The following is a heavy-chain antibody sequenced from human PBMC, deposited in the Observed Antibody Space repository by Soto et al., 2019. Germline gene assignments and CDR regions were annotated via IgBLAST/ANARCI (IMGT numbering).Heavy chain of an antibody. CDR3: ARVGSLLWSGESTSGGWFDP. V-gene: IGHV4-31*03. J-gene: IGHJ5*02. CDR2: IYYSGST. Sequence: SETLSLTCTVSGGSISSGGYYWSWIRQHPGKGLEWIGYIYYSGSTYYNPSLKSRVTISVDTSKNQFSLKLSSVTAADTAVYYCARVGSLLWSGESTSGGWFDPWGQGTLVTVSS. D-gene: IGHD3-10*01. CDR1: GGSISSGGYY.